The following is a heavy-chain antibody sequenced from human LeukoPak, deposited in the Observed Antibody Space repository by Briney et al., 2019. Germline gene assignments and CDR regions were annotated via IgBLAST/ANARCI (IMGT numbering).Heavy chain of an antibody. J-gene: IGHJ4*02. D-gene: IGHD4-23*01. CDR1: GGSFSGYY. CDR2: IKHSGST. V-gene: IGHV4-34*01. CDR3: ARGRGGNSGDY. Sequence: SETLSLTCAFYGGSFSGYYWTWIRQPPGKGLEWIGEIKHSGSTNFHPSLKSRVTISLDTSKNQFSLTLSSLTAADTAVYYCARGRGGNSGDYWGQGTLVAVSS.